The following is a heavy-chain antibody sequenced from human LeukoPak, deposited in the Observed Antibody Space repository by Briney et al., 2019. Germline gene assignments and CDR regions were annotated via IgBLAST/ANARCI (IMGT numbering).Heavy chain of an antibody. CDR1: GFTFSSYG. D-gene: IGHD6-19*01. J-gene: IGHJ3*02. Sequence: AGGSLRLSCAASGFTFSSYGMHWVRQAPGKGLEWVAVISHDGSNKYYADSVKGRFTISRDNSKNTLYLQMNSLRAEDTAAYYCAKDLVAVAGFDAFDIWGQGTMVTVSS. V-gene: IGHV3-30*18. CDR2: ISHDGSNK. CDR3: AKDLVAVAGFDAFDI.